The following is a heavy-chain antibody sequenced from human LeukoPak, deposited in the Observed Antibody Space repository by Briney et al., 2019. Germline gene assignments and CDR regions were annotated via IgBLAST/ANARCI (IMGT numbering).Heavy chain of an antibody. D-gene: IGHD6-19*01. J-gene: IGHJ4*02. CDR3: ARDYRSSSGWTVDY. CDR2: ISTSSSTI. V-gene: IGHV3-48*02. CDR1: GFTFSSYS. Sequence: GGSLRLSCAASGFTFSSYSMNWVRQAPGKGLEWVSYISTSSSTIYYADSVKGRYTISRDNAKNSLYLQMNSLRDEDTAVYYCARDYRSSSGWTVDYWGQGTLVTVSS.